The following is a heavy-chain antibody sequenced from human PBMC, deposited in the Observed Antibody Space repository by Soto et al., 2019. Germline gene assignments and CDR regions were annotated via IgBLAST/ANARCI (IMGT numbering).Heavy chain of an antibody. J-gene: IGHJ4*02. CDR2: ISGSVGTT. Sequence: EVQLLESGGGLVQPGGSLRISCAASGFTFNGNAMTWVRQAPGKGLEWVSSISGSVGTTYYADSVKGRFTISRDNSRSTLYLQMISLRAEDTALYYCAKGGQMSYWGQGTMVTVSS. V-gene: IGHV3-23*01. CDR1: GFTFNGNA. CDR3: AKGGQMSY.